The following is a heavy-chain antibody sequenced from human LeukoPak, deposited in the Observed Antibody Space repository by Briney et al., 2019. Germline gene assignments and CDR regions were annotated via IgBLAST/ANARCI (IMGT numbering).Heavy chain of an antibody. CDR3: ARSRAATFDC. CDR1: GDSVSSKSAA. D-gene: IGHD2-15*01. J-gene: IGHJ4*02. Sequence: SQTLSLTCAISGDSVSSKSAAWNWIRQSPSRGLEWVGRTYYRSKWSNDYAASVKSRITVNPDTSKNQFSLQLSSVTPEDTAVYYCARSRAATFDCCGQGTLVTVSS. V-gene: IGHV6-1*01. CDR2: TYYRSKWSN.